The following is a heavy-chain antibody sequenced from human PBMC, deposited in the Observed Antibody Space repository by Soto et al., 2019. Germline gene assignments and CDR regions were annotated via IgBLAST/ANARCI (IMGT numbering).Heavy chain of an antibody. Sequence: SETLSLTCPFSGASISSSTYYSVWLLQAPGKGLEWIGYIYYSGSTNYNPSLKSRVTMSVDTSKNQFSLKLSSVTAADTAVYYCARHQNRIPNWFDPWGQGTLVTVSS. D-gene: IGHD2-15*01. CDR3: ARHQNRIPNWFDP. J-gene: IGHJ5*02. V-gene: IGHV4-61*05. CDR2: IYYSGST. CDR1: GASISSSTYY.